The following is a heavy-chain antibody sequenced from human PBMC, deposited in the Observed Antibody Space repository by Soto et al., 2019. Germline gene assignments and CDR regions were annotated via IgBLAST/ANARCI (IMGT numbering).Heavy chain of an antibody. CDR3: ARYDYGDLDY. J-gene: IGHJ4*02. D-gene: IGHD4-17*01. CDR1: GFTFSDHY. Sequence: EVQLVESGGGLVQPGGSLRLSCAASGFTFSDHYMDWVRQAPGKGLEWVGRIRNKANSYTTAYAASVKGRFTISRDDSRNSLYLQMNSRKTEDTAVYYCARYDYGDLDYWGQGTLVTVSS. CDR2: IRNKANSYTT. V-gene: IGHV3-72*01.